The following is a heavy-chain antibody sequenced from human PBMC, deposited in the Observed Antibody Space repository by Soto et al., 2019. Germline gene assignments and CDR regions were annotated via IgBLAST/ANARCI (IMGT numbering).Heavy chain of an antibody. Sequence: QVQLVESGGGVVQPGRSLRLSCAASGFTFSSFGMHWVRQAPGKGLEWVAIISYDGSEDYYADSLKGRFTVSRDNSKNTVSLQMDSLRAEDAAVYYCVKETAGTWYFDYWGQGTLVTVSS. J-gene: IGHJ4*02. CDR3: VKETAGTWYFDY. V-gene: IGHV3-30*18. CDR1: GFTFSSFG. D-gene: IGHD6-13*01. CDR2: ISYDGSED.